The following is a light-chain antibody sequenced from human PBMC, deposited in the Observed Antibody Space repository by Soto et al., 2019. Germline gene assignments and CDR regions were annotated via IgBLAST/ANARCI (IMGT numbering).Light chain of an antibody. CDR3: QTWGTGIHVV. Sequence: QPVLTQSPSASASLGASVKLTCTLSRGHSSYAIAWHQQQPEKGPRYLMKLDSDGSHTKGDAIPDRFSGSSSGAERYLTIASLQSEDEAGYYCQTWGTGIHVVFGGGTKLTVL. V-gene: IGLV4-69*01. J-gene: IGLJ2*01. CDR2: LDSDGSH. CDR1: RGHSSYA.